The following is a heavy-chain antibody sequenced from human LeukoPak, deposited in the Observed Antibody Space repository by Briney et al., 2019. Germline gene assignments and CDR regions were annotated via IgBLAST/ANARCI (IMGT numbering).Heavy chain of an antibody. CDR1: GFTFSRSE. V-gene: IGHV3-48*03. J-gene: IGHJ4*02. CDR3: ARGSGDYENDH. Sequence: PGGSLRLSCAASGFTFSRSEMNWVRQAPRKGLEWVSYISSSGSTIYYADSVKGRFTVSRDNAKNSLYLQMNSLRAEDTAVYFCARGSGDYENDHWGQGTLVTVSS. CDR2: ISSSGSTI. D-gene: IGHD4-17*01.